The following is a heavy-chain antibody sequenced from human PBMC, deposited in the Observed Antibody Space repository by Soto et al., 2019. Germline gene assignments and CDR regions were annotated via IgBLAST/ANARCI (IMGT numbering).Heavy chain of an antibody. J-gene: IGHJ6*02. CDR3: TRREVLDDGMDV. V-gene: IGHV3-73*02. Sequence: DVQLVESGGGLVQPGGSLKLSCAASGFTFSGSAMHWVRQASGKGLEWVGRIRSKVNSYATAYAASVKGRFTISRDDSKNTAYLQMNSLKTEDTAVYYCTRREVLDDGMDVWGQGTTVTVSS. D-gene: IGHD1-1*01. CDR2: IRSKVNSYAT. CDR1: GFTFSGSA.